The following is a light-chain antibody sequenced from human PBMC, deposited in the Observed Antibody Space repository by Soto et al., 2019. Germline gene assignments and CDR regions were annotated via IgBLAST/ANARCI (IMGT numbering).Light chain of an antibody. V-gene: IGKV1-5*03. CDR3: LQDYSFPLT. CDR1: QTISSW. J-gene: IGKJ4*01. CDR2: KAS. Sequence: DIQMTQSPSTLSGSVGDRVTITCRASQTISSWLAWYQQKPGKAPKLLIYKASTLKSGVPSRFSGSGSGTDFILTISSLQPEDFATYYCLQDYSFPLTFGGGTKV.